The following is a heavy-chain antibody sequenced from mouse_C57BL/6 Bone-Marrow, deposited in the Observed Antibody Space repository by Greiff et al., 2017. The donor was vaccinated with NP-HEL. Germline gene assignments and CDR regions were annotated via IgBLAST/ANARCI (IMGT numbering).Heavy chain of an antibody. J-gene: IGHJ4*01. CDR3: AVYDGYSYYYAMDY. D-gene: IGHD2-3*01. CDR1: GYTFTSYW. CDR2: IDPSDSYT. V-gene: IGHV1-69*01. Sequence: QVQLQQPGAELVMPGASVKLSCKASGYTFTSYWMHWVKQRPGQGLEWIGEIDPSDSYTNYNQKFKGKSTLTVDKSSSTAYMQLSSLTSEDSAVYYCAVYDGYSYYYAMDYWGQGTSVTVSS.